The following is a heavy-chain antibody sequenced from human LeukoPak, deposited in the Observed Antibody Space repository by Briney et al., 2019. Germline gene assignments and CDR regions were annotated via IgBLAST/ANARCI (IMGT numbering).Heavy chain of an antibody. J-gene: IGHJ4*02. CDR3: ARLQSNTWYFDY. D-gene: IGHD4-11*01. CDR2: IHQRGNS. CDR1: GGSITSDSFY. Sequence: SETLSLTCTVSGGSITSDSFYWGWSRQPPGRGLEWIGNIHQRGNSYYTPSLKSRVTMSVYTAKKQFSLKLSSVTAANTALYFCARLQSNTWYFDYWGQGTLVTVSS. V-gene: IGHV4-39*01.